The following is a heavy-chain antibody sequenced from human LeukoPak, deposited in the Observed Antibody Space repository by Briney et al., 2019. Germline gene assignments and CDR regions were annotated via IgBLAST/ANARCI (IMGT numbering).Heavy chain of an antibody. CDR3: ARDYGSRLTKGYYLDY. J-gene: IGHJ4*02. Sequence: GGSLRLSCAASGFTFSGSAIHWVRQAPGKGLEWLGIISYDGSNQDYADSVKGRFTISRDNSKNTLYLQMNSLRGEDTAVYYCARDYGSRLTKGYYLDYWGQGTLVTVSS. D-gene: IGHD3-10*01. CDR1: GFTFSGSA. V-gene: IGHV3-30*04. CDR2: ISYDGSNQ.